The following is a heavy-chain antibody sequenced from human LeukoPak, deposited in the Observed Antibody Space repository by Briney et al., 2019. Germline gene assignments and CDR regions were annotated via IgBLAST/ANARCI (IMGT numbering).Heavy chain of an antibody. CDR1: GGTFSSYA. CDR2: IIPIFGTA. CDR3: ARGAGFHDAFDI. J-gene: IGHJ3*02. Sequence: SVKVSCKASGGTFSSYAISWVRQAPGQGLEWMGGIIPIFGTANYAQKFQGRVTITTDESTSTAYMELSSRRSEDTAVYYCARGAGFHDAFDIWGQGTMVTVSS. V-gene: IGHV1-69*05.